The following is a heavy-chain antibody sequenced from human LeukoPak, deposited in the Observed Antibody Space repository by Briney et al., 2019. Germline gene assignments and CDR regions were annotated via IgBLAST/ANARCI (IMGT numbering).Heavy chain of an antibody. D-gene: IGHD1-1*01. CDR2: LTDSGDAT. CDR1: GFTFSHYA. J-gene: IGHJ1*01. V-gene: IGHV3-23*01. CDR3: SKGQELDDGVLES. Sequence: GGSLRLSCAVSGFTFSHYAMSWVRQAPGTGLEWVGSLTDSGDATYCADSVKGRLTISRDNSNSTLYLHISGLRDEDTAIYYCSKGQELDDGVLESWGRGTLVTVSS.